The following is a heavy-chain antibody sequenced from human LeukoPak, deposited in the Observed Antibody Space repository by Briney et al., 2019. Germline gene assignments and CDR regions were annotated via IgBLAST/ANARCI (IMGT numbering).Heavy chain of an antibody. J-gene: IGHJ4*02. Sequence: GGSLRLSCATSGITFRSYGMHWVRQAPGKGLEWVAFIWYDGSNKYYADSVKGRFTISRDNSRNTLFLQMNSLRAEDTAVYYCATDRATQYFDYWGQGTLVSVSS. V-gene: IGHV3-30*02. CDR3: ATDRATQYFDY. CDR1: GITFRSYG. CDR2: IWYDGSNK. D-gene: IGHD2-15*01.